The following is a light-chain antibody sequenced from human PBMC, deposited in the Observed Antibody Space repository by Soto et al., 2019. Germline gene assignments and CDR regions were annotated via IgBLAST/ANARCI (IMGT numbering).Light chain of an antibody. CDR3: QHYFSYPYA. Sequence: DIQMTQSPATLSASVGDTVSITCRASQSVLTWLAWYQQKPGKAPNLLIYKASRLRDGVPSRFSGSGSGTDFTLTISSLRPDDFASYSCQHYFSYPYAFGQGTKLEI. CDR2: KAS. CDR1: QSVLTW. V-gene: IGKV1-5*03. J-gene: IGKJ2*01.